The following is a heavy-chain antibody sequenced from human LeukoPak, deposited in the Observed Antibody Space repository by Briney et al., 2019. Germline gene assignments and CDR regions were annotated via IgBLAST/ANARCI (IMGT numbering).Heavy chain of an antibody. Sequence: GGSPRLSCAASGFTFSINAMSWVRQAPGKGLEWVSTIGDSDIMTHYADSVKGRFTISRDDSKNTLYLQMNSLRADDTAVYYCTKGGATSASPSDYWGQGTLATVSS. D-gene: IGHD1-26*01. CDR3: TKGGATSASPSDY. CDR2: IGDSDIMT. CDR1: GFTFSINA. V-gene: IGHV3-23*01. J-gene: IGHJ4*02.